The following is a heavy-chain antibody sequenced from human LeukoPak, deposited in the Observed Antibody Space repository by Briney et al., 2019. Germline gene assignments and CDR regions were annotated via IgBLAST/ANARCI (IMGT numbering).Heavy chain of an antibody. D-gene: IGHD6-19*01. Sequence: GGSLRLSCAASGFTFSSYATSWVRQAPGKGLNWVSAISGSGGSTYYADSVKGRFTISRDNSKNTLYLQMNSLRAEDTAVYYCASSGWYPDAFDIWGQGTMVTVSS. CDR2: ISGSGGST. CDR1: GFTFSSYA. CDR3: ASSGWYPDAFDI. J-gene: IGHJ3*02. V-gene: IGHV3-23*01.